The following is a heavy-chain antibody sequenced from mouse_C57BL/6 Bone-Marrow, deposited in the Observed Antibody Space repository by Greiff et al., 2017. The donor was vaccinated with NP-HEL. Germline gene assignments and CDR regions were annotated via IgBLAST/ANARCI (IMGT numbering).Heavy chain of an antibody. D-gene: IGHD1-1*01. CDR1: GYTFTDYY. CDR3: ARSPYYYGSSYGRFAY. CDR2: IYPGSGNT. Sequence: VQLQQSGAELVRPGASVKLSCKASGYTFTDYYINWVKQRPGQGLEWIARIYPGSGNTYYNEKFKGKATLTAEKSSSTAYMQLSSLTSEDSAVYFCARSPYYYGSSYGRFAYWGQGTLVTVSA. V-gene: IGHV1-76*01. J-gene: IGHJ3*01.